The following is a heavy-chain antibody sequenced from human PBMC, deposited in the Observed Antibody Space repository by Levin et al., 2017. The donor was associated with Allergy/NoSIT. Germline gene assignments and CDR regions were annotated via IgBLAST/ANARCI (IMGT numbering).Heavy chain of an antibody. CDR2: ISSSSSTI. D-gene: IGHD4-17*01. V-gene: IGHV3-48*01. Sequence: LSLPCAASGFTFRSYSMNWVRQAPGKGLEWVSYISSSSSTIYYADSVKGRFTISRDNAKNSLYLQMNSLRAEDTAVYYCARPTYGDLDAFDIWGQGTMVTVSS. CDR1: GFTFRSYS. CDR3: ARPTYGDLDAFDI. J-gene: IGHJ3*02.